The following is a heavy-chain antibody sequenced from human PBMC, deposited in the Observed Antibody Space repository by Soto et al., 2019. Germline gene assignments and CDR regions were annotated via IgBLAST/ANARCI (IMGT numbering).Heavy chain of an antibody. J-gene: IGHJ4*02. D-gene: IGHD3-3*01. V-gene: IGHV1-8*01. CDR1: GYTFTEFD. CDR2: MNTNTGNT. Sequence: ASVKVSCKTSGYTFTEFDIDWVRQAPGQGLEWMGWMNTNTGNTGYAQKFQGRVTMTRDTSISTAYMELRRLRSEDTAVYYCARVVRFFGGHAGYWGQGTLVTVSS. CDR3: ARVVRFFGGHAGY.